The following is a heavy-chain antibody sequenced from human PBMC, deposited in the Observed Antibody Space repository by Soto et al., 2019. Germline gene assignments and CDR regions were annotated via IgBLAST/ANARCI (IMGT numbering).Heavy chain of an antibody. J-gene: IGHJ4*02. CDR1: GFTFSSYG. CDR3: ARGGYYDILTGYSSFDY. Sequence: QVQLVESGGGVVQPGRSLRLSCAASGFTFSSYGMHWVRQAPGKGLEWVAVIWYDGSNKYYADSVKGRFTISRDNSKNTLNLQMNSLRAEDTAVYYCARGGYYDILTGYSSFDYWGQGTLVTVSS. D-gene: IGHD3-9*01. CDR2: IWYDGSNK. V-gene: IGHV3-33*01.